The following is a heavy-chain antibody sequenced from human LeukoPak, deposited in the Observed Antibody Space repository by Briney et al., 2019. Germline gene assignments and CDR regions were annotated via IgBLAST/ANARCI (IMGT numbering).Heavy chain of an antibody. J-gene: IGHJ6*03. CDR1: GFIFSDFY. CDR2: MSGTGKTI. CDR3: ARGGGDYTSRFYMGV. V-gene: IGHV3-11*04. D-gene: IGHD3-3*01. Sequence: NAGGSLRLSCAASGFIFSDFYMHWIRQAPGKGLEWVSYMSGTGKTISYGDSLRGRFTISRDNTKNSLYLQMNTLRADDRATYYCARGGGDYTSRFYMGVWGKGTTVTVSS.